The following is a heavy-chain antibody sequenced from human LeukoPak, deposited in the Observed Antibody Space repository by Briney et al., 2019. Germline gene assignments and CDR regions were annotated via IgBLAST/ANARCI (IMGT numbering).Heavy chain of an antibody. CDR1: GFTFSSYW. Sequence: GGSLRLSCAASGFTFSSYWMSWVRQAPGKGLEWVANIKQDGSGKYYVDSVKGRFTISRDNAKNSLYLQMNSLRAEDTAVYYCARLGYYDYVWGSYRPFDYWGQGTLVTVSS. CDR3: ARLGYYDYVWGSYRPFDY. CDR2: IKQDGSGK. J-gene: IGHJ4*02. D-gene: IGHD3-16*02. V-gene: IGHV3-7*01.